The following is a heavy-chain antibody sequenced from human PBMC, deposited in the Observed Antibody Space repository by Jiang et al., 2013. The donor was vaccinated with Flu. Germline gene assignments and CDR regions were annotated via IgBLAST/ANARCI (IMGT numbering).Heavy chain of an antibody. CDR2: IWYDGSNK. CDR3: ARPGIAAAVKGGYLSYYFDY. J-gene: IGHJ4*02. D-gene: IGHD6-13*01. Sequence: LESGGGVVQPGRSLRLSCAASGFTFSSYGMHWVRQAPGKGLEWVAVIWYDGSNKYYADSVKGRFTISRDNSKNTLYLQMNSLRAEDTAVYYCARPGIAAAVKGGYLSYYFDYWGQGTLVTVSS. CDR1: GFTFSSYG. V-gene: IGHV3-33*01.